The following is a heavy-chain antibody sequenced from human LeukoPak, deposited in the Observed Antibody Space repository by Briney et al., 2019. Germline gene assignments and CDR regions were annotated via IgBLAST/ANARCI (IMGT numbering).Heavy chain of an antibody. CDR1: GYTLTELS. CDR2: FDPEDGET. Sequence: ASVKVSCKVSGYTLTELSMHWVRRAPGKGLEWMGGFDPEDGETIYAQKFQGRVTMTEDTSTDTAYMELSSLRSEDTAVYYCATVSYYGSGSLDYWGQGTLVTVSS. V-gene: IGHV1-24*01. J-gene: IGHJ4*02. D-gene: IGHD3-10*01. CDR3: ATVSYYGSGSLDY.